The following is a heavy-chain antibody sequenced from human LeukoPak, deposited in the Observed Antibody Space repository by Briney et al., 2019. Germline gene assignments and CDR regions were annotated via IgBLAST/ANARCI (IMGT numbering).Heavy chain of an antibody. CDR1: GGSISSSSYY. Sequence: PSETLSLTCTVSGGSISSSSYYWGWVRQAPGKGLEWVSAISGSGGSTYYADSVKGRFTISRDNSKNTLYLQMNSLRAEDTAVYYCAKEAYRAAGGSFDYWGQGTLVTVSS. J-gene: IGHJ4*02. CDR2: ISGSGGST. CDR3: AKEAYRAAGGSFDY. V-gene: IGHV3-23*01. D-gene: IGHD6-13*01.